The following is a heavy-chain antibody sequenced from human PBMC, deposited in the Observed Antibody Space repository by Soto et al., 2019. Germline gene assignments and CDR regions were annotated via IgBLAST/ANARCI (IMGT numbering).Heavy chain of an antibody. CDR2: MNPNSGNT. D-gene: IGHD1-26*01. V-gene: IGHV1-8*01. CDR1: GYTFTRYD. Sequence: QVQLVQSGAEVKKPGASVKVSCKASGYTFTRYDINWVRQATGQGLEWMGWMNPNSGNTGYAQKFQGRVTMTRNTSISTAYMELSSLRSEDTAVYYCARARSLPQIRRENWFDPWGQGTLVTVSS. CDR3: ARARSLPQIRRENWFDP. J-gene: IGHJ5*02.